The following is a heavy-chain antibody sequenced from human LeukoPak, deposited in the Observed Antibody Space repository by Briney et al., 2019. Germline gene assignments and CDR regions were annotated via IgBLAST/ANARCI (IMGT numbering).Heavy chain of an antibody. Sequence: IPSETLSLTCTVPFGSINNYPWNWIRQSPEKGLEWIGYVHSGGASYYNPSLKSRITMSVDPSKSQFSLRLSSVTPAHTAIYYCARWGGSLLWSFDLWGRGTLVSVSS. CDR3: ARWGGSLLWSFDL. V-gene: IGHV4-59*01. J-gene: IGHJ4*02. CDR1: FGSINNYP. CDR2: VHSGGAS. D-gene: IGHD2/OR15-2a*01.